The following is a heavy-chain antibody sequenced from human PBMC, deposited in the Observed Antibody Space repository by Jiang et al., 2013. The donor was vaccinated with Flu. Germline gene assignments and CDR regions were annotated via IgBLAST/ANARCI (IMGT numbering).Heavy chain of an antibody. CDR1: GFIFSTNA. Sequence: VQLVESGGHLVQPGGSLRLSCEASGFIFSTNAMNWVRLPPGQGLQWVSAISGDSVYTYYADSVKGRLTVSRDNSKNTLYLQLNSLTADDTAVYYCARNLRPGAAFFDHWGQGTPVTVSS. D-gene: IGHD1-26*01. CDR2: ISGDSVYT. V-gene: IGHV3-23*04. CDR3: ARNLRPGAAFFDH. J-gene: IGHJ4*02.